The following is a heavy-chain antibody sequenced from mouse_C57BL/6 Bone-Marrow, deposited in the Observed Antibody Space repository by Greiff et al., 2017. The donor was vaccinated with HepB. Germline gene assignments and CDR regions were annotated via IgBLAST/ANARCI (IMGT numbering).Heavy chain of an antibody. V-gene: IGHV5-12*01. CDR2: ISNGGGST. Sequence: EVQGVESGGGLVQPGGSLKLSCAASGFTFSDYYMYWVRQTPEKRLEWVAYISNGGGSTNYPDTVKGRFTISRDNAKNTLYLQMRRLKSEDTAMYYCARHEGVSYWGQGTLVTVSA. J-gene: IGHJ3*01. CDR3: ARHEGVSY. CDR1: GFTFSDYY.